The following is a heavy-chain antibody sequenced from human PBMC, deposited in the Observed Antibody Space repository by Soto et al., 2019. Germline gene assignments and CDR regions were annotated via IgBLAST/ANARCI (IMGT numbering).Heavy chain of an antibody. V-gene: IGHV3-23*01. CDR3: ATQDFRGATGTT. Sequence: LRLSCVASGFSFSTCAMGWVRQAPGKGLEWVSLISPNSAATYYTDSVKGRFTISRDNSKNTLYLQMNSLRAEDTAIYNCATQDFRGATGTTWGQGTLVTVSS. CDR1: GFSFSTCA. D-gene: IGHD1-1*01. CDR2: ISPNSAAT. J-gene: IGHJ4*02.